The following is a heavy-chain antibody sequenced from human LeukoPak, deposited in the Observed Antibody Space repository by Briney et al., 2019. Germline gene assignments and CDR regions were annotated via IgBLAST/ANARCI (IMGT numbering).Heavy chain of an antibody. Sequence: SGGSLRLSCAASGFTFSSYAMHWVRQAPGKGLEWVAVISYDGSNKYYADSVKGRFTISRDNSKNTLYLQMNSLRAEDTAVYYCARARGGQQLVVDYWDQGTLVTVSS. D-gene: IGHD6-13*01. V-gene: IGHV3-30*04. CDR3: ARARGGQQLVVDY. CDR2: ISYDGSNK. CDR1: GFTFSSYA. J-gene: IGHJ4*02.